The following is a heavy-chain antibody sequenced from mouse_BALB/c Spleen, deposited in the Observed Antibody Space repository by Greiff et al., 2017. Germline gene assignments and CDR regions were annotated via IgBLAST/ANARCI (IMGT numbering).Heavy chain of an antibody. J-gene: IGHJ4*01. Sequence: EVQGVESGGGLVKPGGSLKLSCAASGFTFSDYYMYWVRQTPEKRLEWVATISDGGSYTYYPDSVKGRFTISRDNAKNNLYLQMSSLKSEDTAMYYCSREGLLYGAMDYWGQGTSVTVSS. V-gene: IGHV5-4*02. D-gene: IGHD2-12*01. CDR2: ISDGGSYT. CDR3: SREGLLYGAMDY. CDR1: GFTFSDYY.